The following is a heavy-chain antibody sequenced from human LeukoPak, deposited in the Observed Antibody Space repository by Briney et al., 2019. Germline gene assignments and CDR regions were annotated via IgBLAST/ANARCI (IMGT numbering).Heavy chain of an antibody. CDR3: ARHPHPRGPEPLYYFDY. D-gene: IGHD3-10*01. CDR1: GGSISSSSYY. V-gene: IGHV4-39*01. Sequence: PSETLSLTCTVSGGSISSSSYYWGWIRQPPGKGLEWIGSIYYSGSTYYNPSLKSRVTISVDTSKNQFSLKLSSVTAADTAVYYCARHPHPRGPEPLYYFDYWGQGTLVTVSS. J-gene: IGHJ4*02. CDR2: IYYSGST.